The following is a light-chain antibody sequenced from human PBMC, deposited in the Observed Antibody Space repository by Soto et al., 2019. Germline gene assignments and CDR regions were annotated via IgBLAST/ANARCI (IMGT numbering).Light chain of an antibody. CDR3: QQYGSSAMYT. V-gene: IGKV3-20*01. J-gene: IGKJ2*01. CDR1: QRVSSSY. CDR2: GAS. Sequence: ETVLTQSPGTLSLSPGERATLSCRTSQRVSSSYLAWYQQKPGQAPRPLIYGASSRATGIPDRFSGSGSGTDFTLTISRLEPEDFAVYYCQQYGSSAMYTFGQGTKLEIK.